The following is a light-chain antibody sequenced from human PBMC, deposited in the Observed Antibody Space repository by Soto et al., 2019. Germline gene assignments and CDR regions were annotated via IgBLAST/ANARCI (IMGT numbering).Light chain of an antibody. CDR1: QSISSW. V-gene: IGKV1-5*01. CDR3: QQYGLYWS. Sequence: DIQMTQSPSTLSASVGDRVTITCRASQSISSWLAWYQQKPGKAPNLLIYDASNLQSGVPSRFSVRGSGTEFTLTISSLQPDDFATYYCQQYGLYWSFGQGTKVEIK. J-gene: IGKJ1*01. CDR2: DAS.